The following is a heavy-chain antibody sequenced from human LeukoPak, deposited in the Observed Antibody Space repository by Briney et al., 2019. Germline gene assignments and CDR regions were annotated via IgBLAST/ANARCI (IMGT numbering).Heavy chain of an antibody. D-gene: IGHD3-10*01. J-gene: IGHJ4*02. CDR3: AKDWYYYGSGIDY. CDR1: GFTFSSYG. CDR2: IRHDGSNK. Sequence: PGGSLRLSCAASGFTFSSYGMHWVRQAPGKGLEGVAFIRHDGSNKYYADSVKGRFTIYRDNSKNTLYLQMNSLRAEDTAVYYCAKDWYYYGSGIDYWGQGTLVTVSS. V-gene: IGHV3-30*02.